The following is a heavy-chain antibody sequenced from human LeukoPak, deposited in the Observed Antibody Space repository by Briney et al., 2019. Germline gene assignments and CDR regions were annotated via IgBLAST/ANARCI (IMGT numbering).Heavy chain of an antibody. CDR2: IYYSGST. V-gene: IGHV4-59*08. J-gene: IGHJ4*02. CDR3: ARIDRAVAGTIDY. CDR1: GGSISSYF. D-gene: IGHD6-19*01. Sequence: SETLSLTCTVSGGSISSYFWSWIRQPPGKGLEWIGYIYYSGSTNYNPSLKSRVTISVDTSKNQFSLKLSSVTAADTAVYYCARIDRAVAGTIDYWGQGTLVTVSS.